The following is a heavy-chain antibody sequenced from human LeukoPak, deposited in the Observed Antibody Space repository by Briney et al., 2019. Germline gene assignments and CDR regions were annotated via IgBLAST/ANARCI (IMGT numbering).Heavy chain of an antibody. CDR3: TTDTGTRSN. Sequence: PGGSLRLSCTASGFTFGDYAMSWIRQAPGKGLEWVGFIRSKAYGETADYAASVKGRFTISRDDSKAIAYLQMNSLRTEDTAVYYCTTDTGTRSNWGQGTLVTVSS. D-gene: IGHD1-7*01. CDR1: GFTFGDYA. V-gene: IGHV3-49*03. J-gene: IGHJ4*02. CDR2: IRSKAYGETA.